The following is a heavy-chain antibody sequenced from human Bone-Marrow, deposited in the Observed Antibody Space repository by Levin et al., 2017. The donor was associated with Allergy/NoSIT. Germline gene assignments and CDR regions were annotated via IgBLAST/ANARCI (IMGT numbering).Heavy chain of an antibody. CDR2: IFSNDEK. CDR3: ARMEPQWLVLPPDNNDDY. D-gene: IGHD6-19*01. Sequence: SGPTLVKPTETLTLTCTVSGFSLSNARMGVSWIRQPPGKALEWLAHIFSNDEKSYSTSLKSRLTISKDTSKSQVVLTMTNMDPVDTATYYCARMEPQWLVLPPDNNDDYWGQGTLVTVSS. J-gene: IGHJ4*02. CDR1: GFSLSNARMG. V-gene: IGHV2-26*01.